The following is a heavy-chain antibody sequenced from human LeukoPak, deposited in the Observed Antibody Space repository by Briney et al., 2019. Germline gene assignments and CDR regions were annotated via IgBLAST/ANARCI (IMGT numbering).Heavy chain of an antibody. Sequence: GGSLRLSCAASGFTFSSYSMTWVRQAPGKGLEWVSSISSSSSYIYYADSVKGRFTISRDIAKNSLYLQMNSLRAEDTAVYYCARDSVSGSYHFDYWGQGTLVTVSS. V-gene: IGHV3-21*01. J-gene: IGHJ4*02. D-gene: IGHD1-26*01. CDR2: ISSSSSYI. CDR3: ARDSVSGSYHFDY. CDR1: GFTFSSYS.